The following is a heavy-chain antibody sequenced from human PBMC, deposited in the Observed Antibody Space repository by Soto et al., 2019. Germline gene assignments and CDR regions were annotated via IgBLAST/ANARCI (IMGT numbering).Heavy chain of an antibody. J-gene: IGHJ4*02. V-gene: IGHV3-7*01. CDR2: IKQDGSEK. CDR3: ARDPYDFWSGYYPH. D-gene: IGHD3-3*01. CDR1: GFTFSSYW. Sequence: GGSLRLSCAASGFTFSSYWMSWVRQAPGKGLEWVANIKQDGSEKYYVDSVKGRFTISRDNAKNSLYLQMNSLRAEDTAVYYCARDPYDFWSGYYPHWGQGTLVTVSS.